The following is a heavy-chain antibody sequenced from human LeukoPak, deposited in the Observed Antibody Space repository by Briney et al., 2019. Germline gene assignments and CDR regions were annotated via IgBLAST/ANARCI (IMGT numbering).Heavy chain of an antibody. D-gene: IGHD3-16*01. V-gene: IGHV3-21*01. CDR2: ISSSSSYI. Sequence: PGGSLRLSCAASGLMFSNFAMSWVRQAPGKGLEWVSSISSSSSYIYYADSVKGRFTISRDNAKNSLYLQMNSLRAEDTAVYYCARGGRKSYYFDYWGQGTLVTVSS. CDR1: GLMFSNFA. J-gene: IGHJ4*02. CDR3: ARGGRKSYYFDY.